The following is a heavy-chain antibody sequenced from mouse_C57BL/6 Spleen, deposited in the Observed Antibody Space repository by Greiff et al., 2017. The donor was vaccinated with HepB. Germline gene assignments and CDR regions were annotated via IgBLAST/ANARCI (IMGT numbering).Heavy chain of an antibody. CDR3: ARGDYSNFWYFDV. J-gene: IGHJ1*03. CDR2: IYPGDGDT. Sequence: VQLQQSGAELVKPGASVKISCKASGYAFSSYWMNWVKQRPGKGLEWIGQIYPGDGDTNYNGKFKGKATLTADKSSSTAYMQLSSLTSEDSAVYFCARGDYSNFWYFDVWGTGTTVTVSS. V-gene: IGHV1-80*01. D-gene: IGHD2-5*01. CDR1: GYAFSSYW.